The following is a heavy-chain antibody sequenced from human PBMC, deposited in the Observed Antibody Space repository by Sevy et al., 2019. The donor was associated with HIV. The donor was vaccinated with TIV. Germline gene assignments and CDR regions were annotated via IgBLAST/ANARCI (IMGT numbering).Heavy chain of an antibody. D-gene: IGHD2-15*01. CDR1: GFTFSSYA. CDR2: ISYDGSNK. J-gene: IGHJ4*02. Sequence: GGSLRLSCAASGFTFSSYAMHWVRQAPGKGLEWVAVISYDGSNKYYADSVKGRFTISRDNSKNTLYLQMNGLRAEDTAVYYCARGIVVVVAPNDYWGQGTLVTVSS. CDR3: ARGIVVVVAPNDY. V-gene: IGHV3-30-3*01.